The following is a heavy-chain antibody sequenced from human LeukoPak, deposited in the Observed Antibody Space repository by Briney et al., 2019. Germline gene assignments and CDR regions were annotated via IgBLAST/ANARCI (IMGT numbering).Heavy chain of an antibody. CDR1: GGSISGDH. CDR2: IDNSGNT. V-gene: IGHV4-59*08. D-gene: IGHD2-21*01. CDR3: ARLLRPGGRTGDMFDL. J-gene: IGHJ3*01. Sequence: RSSETLSLTCTVSGGSISGDHWSWIRQPPGKGLEWIGYIDNSGNTNYSPSLRSRVTMSLDMSKNQFSLEVKSVTAADTAMFYCARLLRPGGRTGDMFDLWGQGTLVTVSS.